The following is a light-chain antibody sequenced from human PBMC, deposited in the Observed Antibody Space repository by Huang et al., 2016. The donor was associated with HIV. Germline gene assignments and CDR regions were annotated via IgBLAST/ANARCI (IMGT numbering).Light chain of an antibody. CDR2: AAS. Sequence: AIQMTQSPSSLSASVGDRVSISCRASQGVRNDLAWYQQRPGKAPKLLIYAASSLENRVPTICSSCQSGTDFTLTISSLQPEDFATYYCLQHYIFPPTFGQGTRVEIK. J-gene: IGKJ1*01. CDR1: QGVRND. CDR3: LQHYIFPPT. V-gene: IGKV1-6*01.